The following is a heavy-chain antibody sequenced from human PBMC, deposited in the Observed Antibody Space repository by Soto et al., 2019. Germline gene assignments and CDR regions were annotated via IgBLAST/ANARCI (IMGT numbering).Heavy chain of an antibody. CDR3: ARRVDYGDFVLDF. J-gene: IGHJ3*01. V-gene: IGHV3-23*01. D-gene: IGHD4-17*01. CDR2: ISGNGLNT. CDR1: GFTFSNHG. Sequence: VHLLESGGGLVQPGGSLRLSCAASGFTFSNHGMTWVRQAPGKGLECVSGISGNGLNTYYADSVKGRFTISRDNSRNRMYLQMNSLRVEDAALYYCARRVDYGDFVLDFSGQGTMVTVSS.